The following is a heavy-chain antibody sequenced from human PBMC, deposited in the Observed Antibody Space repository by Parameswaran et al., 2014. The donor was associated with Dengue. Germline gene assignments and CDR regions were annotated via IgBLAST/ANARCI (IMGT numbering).Heavy chain of an antibody. CDR2: IYHSGST. V-gene: IGHV4-4*02. D-gene: IGHD3-9*01. J-gene: IGHJ4*02. Sequence: WIRQPPGKGLEWIGEIYHSGSTNYNPSLKSRVTISVDKSKNQFSLKLSSVTAADTAVYYCARCGLDYDILTGYLRWGQGTLVTVSS. CDR3: ARCGLDYDILTGYLR.